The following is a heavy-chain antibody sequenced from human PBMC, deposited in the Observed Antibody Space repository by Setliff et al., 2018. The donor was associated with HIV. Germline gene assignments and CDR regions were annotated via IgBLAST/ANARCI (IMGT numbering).Heavy chain of an antibody. CDR2: ISSSSSTI. CDR3: ARAMIVVVIKSGYGMDV. D-gene: IGHD3-22*01. J-gene: IGHJ6*02. Sequence: PGGSLRLSCAASGFTFSSYSMNWVRQAPGKGLEWVSYISSSSSTIYYADSVKGRFTISRDNAKNSLYLQMNSLRAEDTAVYYCARAMIVVVIKSGYGMDVWGQGTTVTVSS. V-gene: IGHV3-48*04. CDR1: GFTFSSYS.